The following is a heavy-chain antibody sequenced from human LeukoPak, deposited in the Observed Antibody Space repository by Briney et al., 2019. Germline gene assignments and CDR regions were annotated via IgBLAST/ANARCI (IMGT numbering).Heavy chain of an antibody. CDR2: IKQDGSEK. CDR1: GFTFSSYW. CDR3: ARDRSYGSGSSFDY. J-gene: IGHJ4*02. D-gene: IGHD3-10*01. Sequence: GGSLRLSCAPSGFTFSSYWMSWVRQAPGEGLEWVANIKQDGSEKYYVDSVKGRFTIPRDNAKNSLYLQMNSLRAEDTAVYYCARDRSYGSGSSFDYWGQGTLVTVSS. V-gene: IGHV3-7*01.